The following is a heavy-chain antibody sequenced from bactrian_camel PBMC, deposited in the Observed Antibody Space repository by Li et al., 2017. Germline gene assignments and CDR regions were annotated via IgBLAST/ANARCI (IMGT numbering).Heavy chain of an antibody. V-gene: IGHV3S10*01. CDR3: TRSYFGASHNTFAF. CDR1: GFIANRCG. J-gene: IGHJ4*01. D-gene: IGHD1*01. CDR2: IEAFGTA. Sequence: DVQLVESGGGLVQPGGSLRLSCTAPGFIANRCGMSWYRQAAGNEREWVSSIEAFGTAAYTASVKGRFTISKDSAKNTLSLQMNSLKPGDTAVYYCTRSYFGASHNTFAFWGQGTQVTVS.